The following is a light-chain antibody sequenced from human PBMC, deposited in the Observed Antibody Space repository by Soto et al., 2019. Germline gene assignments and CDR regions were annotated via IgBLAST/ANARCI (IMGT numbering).Light chain of an antibody. Sequence: QMTQSPSTLSASVGDRVTITCRASQSISSWLAWYQQKPGKAPKLLIYDASSLESGVPSRFSGSGSGTEFTLTISSLQPDDFATYYCQQSYSSLVTFGAGTKVDIK. V-gene: IGKV1-5*01. J-gene: IGKJ4*01. CDR1: QSISSW. CDR3: QQSYSSLVT. CDR2: DAS.